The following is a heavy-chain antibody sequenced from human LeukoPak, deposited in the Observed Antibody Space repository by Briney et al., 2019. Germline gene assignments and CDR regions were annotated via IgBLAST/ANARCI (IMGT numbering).Heavy chain of an antibody. CDR3: ARFALKTPPTD. CDR1: GFTFSSYA. Sequence: GGSLRLSCAASGFTFSSYAMHWVRQAPGKGLEWVAVISYDGSNKYYADSVKGRFTISRDNSKNTLYLQMNSLRAEDTAVYYCARFALKTPPTDWGQGTLVTVSS. V-gene: IGHV3-30*04. J-gene: IGHJ4*02. CDR2: ISYDGSNK.